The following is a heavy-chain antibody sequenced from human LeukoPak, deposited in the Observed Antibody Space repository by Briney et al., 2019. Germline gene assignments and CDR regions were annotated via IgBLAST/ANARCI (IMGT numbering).Heavy chain of an antibody. Sequence: ASVKVSCKASGYTFIGYYMHWVRQAPGQGLEWMGWINPNSGGTNYAQKFQGRVTMTRDTSISTAYMELSRLRSDDTAVYYCARGFSILTGYSPFDYWGQGTLVTVSS. D-gene: IGHD3-9*01. CDR1: GYTFIGYY. CDR2: INPNSGGT. J-gene: IGHJ4*02. CDR3: ARGFSILTGYSPFDY. V-gene: IGHV1-2*02.